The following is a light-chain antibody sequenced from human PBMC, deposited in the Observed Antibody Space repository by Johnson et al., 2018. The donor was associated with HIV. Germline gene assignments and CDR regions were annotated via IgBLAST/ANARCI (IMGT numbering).Light chain of an antibody. CDR2: ENV. CDR1: SSNIGNNY. CDR3: GTWDSSLSANV. J-gene: IGLJ1*01. Sequence: QSVLTQPPTVSAAPGQKVTISCSGSSSNIGNNYVSWYQQLPGTAPKLLVYENVKRPSGIPDRFSGSKSGTSATLGITGLQTGDEADYYGGTWDSSLSANVFGTGTKVTIL. V-gene: IGLV1-51*02.